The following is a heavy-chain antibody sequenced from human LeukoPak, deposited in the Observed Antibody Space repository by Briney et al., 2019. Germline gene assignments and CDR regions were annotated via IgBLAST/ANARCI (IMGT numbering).Heavy chain of an antibody. D-gene: IGHD6-13*01. CDR1: GGSISSSLYY. CDR2: IYYSGRT. V-gene: IGHV4-39*01. CDR3: ARHEWQQLVKFDY. J-gene: IGHJ4*02. Sequence: SETLSLTCTVSGGSISSSLYYWGWIRQPPGKGLERIGTIYYSGRTYYNPSLQGRVTISVDTSKNQFSLKVSSVTAADTAVYYCARHEWQQLVKFDYWGQGALVTVSS.